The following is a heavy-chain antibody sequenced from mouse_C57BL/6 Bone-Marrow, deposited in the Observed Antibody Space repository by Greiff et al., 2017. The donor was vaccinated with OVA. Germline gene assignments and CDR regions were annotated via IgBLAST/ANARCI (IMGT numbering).Heavy chain of an antibody. Sequence: VKLVESGPGLVAPSQSLSITCTVSGFSLTSYGVDWVRQSPGKGLEWLGVIWGVGSTNYNSALKSRLSISKDNSKSQVFLKMNSLQTDDTAMYYCASDRGITTVVVDWYFDVWGTGTTVTVSS. CDR3: ASDRGITTVVVDWYFDV. D-gene: IGHD1-1*01. V-gene: IGHV2-6*01. CDR2: IWGVGST. CDR1: GFSLTSYG. J-gene: IGHJ1*03.